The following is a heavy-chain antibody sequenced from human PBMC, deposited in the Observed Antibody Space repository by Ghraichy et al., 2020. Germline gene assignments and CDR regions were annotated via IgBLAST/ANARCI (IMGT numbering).Heavy chain of an antibody. Sequence: SQTLSLTCTVSGGSISSYYWRWIRQPPGKGLQWIGYIYYSGSTNYNPSLKSRVTISVDTSKNQFSLKLSSVTAADTAVYYCARHTAMVFVDYWGQGTLVTVSS. D-gene: IGHD5-18*01. CDR2: IYYSGST. CDR3: ARHTAMVFVDY. V-gene: IGHV4-59*08. J-gene: IGHJ4*02. CDR1: GGSISSYY.